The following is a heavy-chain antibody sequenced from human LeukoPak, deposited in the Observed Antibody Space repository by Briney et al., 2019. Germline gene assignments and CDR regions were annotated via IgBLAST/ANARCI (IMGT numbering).Heavy chain of an antibody. J-gene: IGHJ4*02. CDR2: INHSGST. D-gene: IGHD3/OR15-3a*01. V-gene: IGHV4-34*01. CDR3: ARDNGDRTAYYGDYFDY. Sequence: SETLSLTCAVYGGSFSGYYWSWIRQPPGKGLEWIGEINHSGSTNYNPSLKSRVTISVDTSKNQFSLKLSSVTAADTAVYYCARDNGDRTAYYGDYFDYWGQGTLVTVSS. CDR1: GGSFSGYY.